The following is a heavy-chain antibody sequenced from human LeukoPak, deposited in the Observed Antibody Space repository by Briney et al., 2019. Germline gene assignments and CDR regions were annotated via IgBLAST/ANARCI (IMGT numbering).Heavy chain of an antibody. Sequence: ASVKVSCKASGYTFTGYYMHWVRQAPGQGLEWMGRINPNSGGTNYAQKFQGRVTMTRDTSISTAYMELSRLRSDDTAVYYCARDRSSSSWYSDFDYWGQGTLVAVSS. CDR3: ARDRSSSSWYSDFDY. V-gene: IGHV1-2*06. CDR1: GYTFTGYY. D-gene: IGHD6-13*01. CDR2: INPNSGGT. J-gene: IGHJ4*02.